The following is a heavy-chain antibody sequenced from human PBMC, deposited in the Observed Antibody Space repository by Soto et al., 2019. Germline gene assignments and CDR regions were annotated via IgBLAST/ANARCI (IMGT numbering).Heavy chain of an antibody. CDR2: IYSGGST. Sequence: GGSLRLSCAASGFTVSSNYMSWVRQAPGKGLEWVSVIYSGGSTYYADSVKGRFTISRDNSKNTLYLQMNSLRAEDTAVYYCARENKSGTYYFDYWGQGTLVTVSS. CDR1: GFTVSSNY. J-gene: IGHJ4*02. CDR3: ARENKSGTYYFDY. V-gene: IGHV3-66*01.